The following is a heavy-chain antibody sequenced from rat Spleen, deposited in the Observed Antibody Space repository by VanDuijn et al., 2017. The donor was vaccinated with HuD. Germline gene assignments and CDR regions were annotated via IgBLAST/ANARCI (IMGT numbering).Heavy chain of an antibody. J-gene: IGHJ3*01. CDR1: GFTFSDYY. Sequence: EVQLVESDGGLVQPGRSLKLSCAASGFTFSDYYMAWVRQAPTKGLEWVATISYDGSGTYYRDSVKGRFTISRDNAKSTLYLQMDSLRSEDTATYYCARQGNNFGWFDYWGQGTLVTVSS. CDR2: ISYDGSGT. V-gene: IGHV5-29*01. D-gene: IGHD1-10*01. CDR3: ARQGNNFGWFDY.